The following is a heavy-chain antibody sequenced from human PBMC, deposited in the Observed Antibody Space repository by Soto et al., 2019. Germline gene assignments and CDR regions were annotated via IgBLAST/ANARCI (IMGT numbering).Heavy chain of an antibody. Sequence: QVTLKESGPVLVKPTETLTLRCTVSGLSITDSEMGVSWIRQPPGQPLEWLAHIDSSGEKSYRTFLKSRLAILKDTSNSQIVLTMTNMDPADTATYYCARRHLAVAVSPWFDPWGQGIPVTVSS. J-gene: IGHJ5*02. CDR3: ARRHLAVAVSPWFDP. CDR2: IDSSGEK. CDR1: GLSITDSEMG. V-gene: IGHV2-26*01.